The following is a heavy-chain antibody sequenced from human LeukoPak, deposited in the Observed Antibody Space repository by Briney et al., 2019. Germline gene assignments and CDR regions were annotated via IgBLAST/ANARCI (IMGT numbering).Heavy chain of an antibody. CDR1: GGSISSYY. CDR3: ARETDFWSGYYNYYYMDV. Sequence: SETLSLTCTVSGGSISSYYWSWIRQPAGKGLEWVGRIYTSGSTNYNPSLKSRVTMSVDTSKNQFSLKLSSVTAADTAVYYCARETDFWSGYYNYYYMDVWGKGTTVTVSS. D-gene: IGHD3-3*01. J-gene: IGHJ6*03. V-gene: IGHV4-4*07. CDR2: IYTSGST.